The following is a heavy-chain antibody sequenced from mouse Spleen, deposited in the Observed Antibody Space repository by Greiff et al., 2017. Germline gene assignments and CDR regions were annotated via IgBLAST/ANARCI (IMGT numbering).Heavy chain of an antibody. CDR2: ILPGSGST. D-gene: IGHD2-4*01. J-gene: IGHJ3*01. CDR1: GYTFTGYW. V-gene: IGHV1-9*01. CDR3: ARGGLYDYGWFAY. Sequence: QVQLQQSGAELMRPGASVKLSCKATGYTFTGYWIEWVKQRPGHGLEWIGEILPGSGSTNYNEKFKGKATFTADTSSNTAYMQLSSLTIEDSAIDYCARGGLYDYGWFAYWGQGTLVTVSA.